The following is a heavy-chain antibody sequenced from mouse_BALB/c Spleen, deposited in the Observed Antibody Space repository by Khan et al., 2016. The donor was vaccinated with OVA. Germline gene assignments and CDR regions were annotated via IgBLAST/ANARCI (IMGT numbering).Heavy chain of an antibody. CDR1: GYTFTNCG. Sequence: QIQLVQSGPELKKPGETVKISCKASGYTFTNCGMNWVKQAPGKGLKWMGWINTYTGEPTYADDFKGRFAFSLETSASTAYLQINNLKNEDKATYFCARPPYFSYVMDYWGQGTSVTVSS. D-gene: IGHD2-10*01. J-gene: IGHJ4*01. V-gene: IGHV9-1*02. CDR3: ARPPYFSYVMDY. CDR2: INTYTGEP.